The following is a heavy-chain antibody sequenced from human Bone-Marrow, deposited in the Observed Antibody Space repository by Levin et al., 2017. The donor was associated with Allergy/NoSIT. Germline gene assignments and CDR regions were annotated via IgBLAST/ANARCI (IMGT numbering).Heavy chain of an antibody. CDR3: ARAVYCGGDSYCMDV. D-gene: IGHD2-21*02. V-gene: IGHV3-30*04. Sequence: GESLKISCAASGFTFSSYAMHWVRQAPGKGLEWVAVISYDGSNKYYADSVKGRFTISRDNSKNTLYLQMNSLRAEDTAVYYCARAVYCGGDSYCMDVWGQGTTVTVSS. CDR1: GFTFSSYA. CDR2: ISYDGSNK. J-gene: IGHJ6*02.